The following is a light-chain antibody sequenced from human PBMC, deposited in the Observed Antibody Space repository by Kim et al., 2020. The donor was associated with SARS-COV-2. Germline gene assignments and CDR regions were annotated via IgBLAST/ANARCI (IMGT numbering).Light chain of an antibody. CDR3: AAWDARFNGLV. Sequence: QSVLTQPPSASGTPGQRVTISCSGGSANIGSNTVNWYQQLPGTAPRLLIYSNNQRPSGVPDRFSGSKSGTSASLAISGLQAEDEADYYCAAWDARFNGLVFGGGTQLTVL. V-gene: IGLV1-44*01. CDR2: SNN. CDR1: SANIGSNT. J-gene: IGLJ2*01.